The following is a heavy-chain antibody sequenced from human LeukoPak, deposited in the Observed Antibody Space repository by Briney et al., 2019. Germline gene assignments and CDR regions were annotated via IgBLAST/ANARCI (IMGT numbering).Heavy chain of an antibody. Sequence: GGSLRLSCAASGFTFSGSAMHWVRQASGKGLEWVGRIRSKLNTYATAYVESVKGRFTISRDDSKNTAYLQMSSLKTEDTAAYYCTRTSFGWGAFDIWGQGTVVTVSS. V-gene: IGHV3-73*01. J-gene: IGHJ3*02. CDR2: IRSKLNTYAT. CDR3: TRTSFGWGAFDI. CDR1: GFTFSGSA. D-gene: IGHD3-16*01.